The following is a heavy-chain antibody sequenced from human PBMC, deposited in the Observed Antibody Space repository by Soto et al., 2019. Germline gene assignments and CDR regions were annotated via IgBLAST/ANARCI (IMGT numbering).Heavy chain of an antibody. V-gene: IGHV5-10-1*01. Sequence: PGESLKISCKGSGYSFTSYWISWVRQMPGKGLEWMGRIDPSDSYTNYSPSFQGHVTISADKSISTAYLQWSSLRASDTAMYYCERRRAYDYVWASHTTAYYYYGMDVWGQGTTVTVS. J-gene: IGHJ6*02. CDR2: IDPSDSYT. CDR3: ERRRAYDYVWASHTTAYYYYGMDV. CDR1: GYSFTSYW. D-gene: IGHD3-16*01.